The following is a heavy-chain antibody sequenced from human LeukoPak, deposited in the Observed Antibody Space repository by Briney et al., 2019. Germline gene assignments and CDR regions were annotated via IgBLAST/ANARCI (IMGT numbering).Heavy chain of an antibody. Sequence: SETLSLTCAVSGGSISSGGYSWSWIRQPPGKGLEWIGYIYHSGSTYYNPSLKSRVTISVDTSKNQFSLKLSSVTAADTAVYYCARESGYYDSSGYHDAFDIWGQGTMVTVSS. D-gene: IGHD3-22*01. J-gene: IGHJ3*02. CDR3: ARESGYYDSSGYHDAFDI. CDR2: IYHSGST. CDR1: GGSISSGGYS. V-gene: IGHV4-30-2*01.